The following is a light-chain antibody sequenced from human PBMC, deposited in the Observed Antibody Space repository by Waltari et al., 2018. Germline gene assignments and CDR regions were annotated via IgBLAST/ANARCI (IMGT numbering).Light chain of an antibody. CDR1: SSDVGGYNS. Sequence: QSALTQPASVSGSPGQSLTISCTGSSSDVGGYNSVSWYQHYPGKAPKLMIYAVSNRPSGVSNRFAGSKSGNTASLTISGLQAEDEAYYYCSSYTTSSTLGFGGGTKLTVL. J-gene: IGLJ2*01. CDR2: AVS. CDR3: SSYTTSSTLG. V-gene: IGLV2-14*03.